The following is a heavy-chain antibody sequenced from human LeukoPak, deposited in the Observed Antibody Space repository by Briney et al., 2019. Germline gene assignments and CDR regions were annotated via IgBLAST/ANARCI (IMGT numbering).Heavy chain of an antibody. CDR1: GFTFSSYL. J-gene: IGHJ4*02. V-gene: IGHV3-7*01. D-gene: IGHD3-16*02. CDR3: ATRGDLSWFGALRH. CDR2: IRPDGRET. Sequence: PGGSLRLSCAASGFTFSSYLMSWVRQAPGKGLEWVAFIRPDGRETNYAGSVKGRFTISRDNAKNSLYLQMNNLRVEDTAVYYCATRGDLSWFGALRHWSQGTVVTVSS.